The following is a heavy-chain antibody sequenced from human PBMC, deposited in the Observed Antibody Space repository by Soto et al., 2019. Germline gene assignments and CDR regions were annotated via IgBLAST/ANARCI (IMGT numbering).Heavy chain of an antibody. J-gene: IGHJ4*02. CDR1: GGSVSSVNDY. V-gene: IGHV4-61*01. Sequence: SETLSLTCSVSGGSVSSVNDYWSGIRQPPGKGLEWIGYIYHSGITNYNPSLKSRVTISLDTSKNQCSLTLTSVTAADTAVYYCARLDLTYYFDYWGQGTPVTVSS. CDR3: ARLDLTYYFDY. CDR2: IYHSGIT. D-gene: IGHD3-16*01.